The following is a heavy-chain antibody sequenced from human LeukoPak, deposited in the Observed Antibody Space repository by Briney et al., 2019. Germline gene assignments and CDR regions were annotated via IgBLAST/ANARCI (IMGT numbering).Heavy chain of an antibody. CDR2: IYYSGST. CDR3: ARPSGSYSYYGMDV. CDR1: GGSISSSSYY. V-gene: IGHV4-39*01. Sequence: PSETLSLTCTVSGGSISSSSYYWGWIRQPPGKGLEWIGSIYYSGSTYYNPSLKSRVTISVDTSKNQFSLKLSSVTATDTAEYCCARPSGSYSYYGMDVWGQGTTVTVSS. D-gene: IGHD1-26*01. J-gene: IGHJ6*02.